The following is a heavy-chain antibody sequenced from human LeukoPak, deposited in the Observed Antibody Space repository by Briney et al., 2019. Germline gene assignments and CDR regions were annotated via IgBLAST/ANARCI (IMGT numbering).Heavy chain of an antibody. CDR2: IRSSGSNM. V-gene: IGHV3-48*03. J-gene: IGHJ3*02. CDR3: ARDGLSGDQAFDAFDI. Sequence: GGSLRLSCAASGFTFRSYEMNWVRQAPGKGLEWIAYIRSSGSNMYYADSVRGRFSISRDNAKDSLYLQMNSLRAEDTAIYYCARDGLSGDQAFDAFDIWGQGTMVTVSS. CDR1: GFTFRSYE. D-gene: IGHD1-26*01.